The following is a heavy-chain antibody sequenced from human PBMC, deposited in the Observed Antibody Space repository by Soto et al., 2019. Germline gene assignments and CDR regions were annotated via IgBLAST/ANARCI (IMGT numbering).Heavy chain of an antibody. CDR1: GFSFGGYC. J-gene: IGHJ4*02. Sequence: EVQLVESGGGLVQPRGALRLSCVASGFSFGGYCMHWVRQAPGKGLVWVSCISPDGTSTSNADSVKGRFTISRDNTKNTLHLQMDSLRVEDTAVYYCARDGGGLAHWGQGTLVTVSS. CDR2: ISPDGTST. V-gene: IGHV3-74*01. CDR3: ARDGGGLAH. D-gene: IGHD3-16*01.